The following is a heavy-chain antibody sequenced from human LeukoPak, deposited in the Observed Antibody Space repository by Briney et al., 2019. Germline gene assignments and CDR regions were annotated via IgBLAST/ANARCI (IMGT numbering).Heavy chain of an antibody. CDR2: ISPYNGNT. V-gene: IGHV1-18*01. CDR1: GYTFANYG. J-gene: IGHJ4*02. D-gene: IGHD3-22*01. Sequence: ASVKVSCKASGYTFANYGISWVRQAPGQGLEWMGWISPYNGNTNYAQKLQGRVTMTTDTSTGTAYMELRSLRSDDTAVYYCARDRSGSGYYYYWGQGTPVTVSS. CDR3: ARDRSGSGYYYY.